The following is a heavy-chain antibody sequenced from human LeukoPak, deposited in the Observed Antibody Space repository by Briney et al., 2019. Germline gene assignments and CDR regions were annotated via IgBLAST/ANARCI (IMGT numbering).Heavy chain of an antibody. V-gene: IGHV3-7*02. Sequence: GGSLRLSCAASGYTLSNYWMSWVRQAPGQGLEWVANIKQDGSEIYYVDSVNGRFTISRDNAKNSLYLQMSSLRAEDTAVYYCARASRVLQLTLFDSWGQGTLGTVSS. D-gene: IGHD5-24*01. CDR1: GYTLSNYW. CDR2: IKQDGSEI. CDR3: ARASRVLQLTLFDS. J-gene: IGHJ4*02.